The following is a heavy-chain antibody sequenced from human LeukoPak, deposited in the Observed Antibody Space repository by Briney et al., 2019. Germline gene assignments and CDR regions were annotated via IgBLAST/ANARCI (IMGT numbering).Heavy chain of an antibody. CDR1: GDSITSGVYY. CDR3: ARDWGRKWGTLYWFDP. D-gene: IGHD3-16*01. V-gene: IGHV4-61*02. CDR2: IYSSGST. Sequence: SQTLSLTCTVSGDSITSGVYYWSWIRQPAGKGLEWIGRIYSSGSTNYNPSLESRVTISLDTSKNQFSLKLSSVTTADTAVYYCARDWGRKWGTLYWFDPWGQGTLVTVSS. J-gene: IGHJ5*02.